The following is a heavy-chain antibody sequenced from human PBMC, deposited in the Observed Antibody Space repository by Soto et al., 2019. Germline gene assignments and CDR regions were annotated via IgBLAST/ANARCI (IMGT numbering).Heavy chain of an antibody. CDR1: GGSFSGYY. D-gene: IGHD4-17*01. V-gene: IGHV4-34*01. J-gene: IGHJ4*02. CDR2: INHSGST. CDR3: ARGSTSTVTTVTTGMDY. Sequence: PSETLSLTCAVYGGSFSGYYWSRIRQPPGKGLEWIGEINHSGSTNYNPSLKSRVTISVDTSKNQFSLKLSSVTAADTAVYYCARGSTSTVTTVTTGMDYWGQGTLVTVSS.